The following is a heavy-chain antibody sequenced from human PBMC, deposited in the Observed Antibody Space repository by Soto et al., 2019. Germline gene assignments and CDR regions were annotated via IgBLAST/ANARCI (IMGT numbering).Heavy chain of an antibody. CDR3: AREAPWKLIAAASTVDYYFQGMDF. V-gene: IGHV1-46*01. CDR1: GYTFTSYY. J-gene: IGHJ6*02. CDR2: INPSGGST. D-gene: IGHD6-13*01. Sequence: ASVKVSCKASGYTFTSYYMDWVRQAPGQGLEWMGIINPSGGSTSYAQKFQGRVTMTRDTSTSTVYMELSSPRSEDTAVYYFAREAPWKLIAAASTVDYYFQGMDFGAQGTTVPVSS.